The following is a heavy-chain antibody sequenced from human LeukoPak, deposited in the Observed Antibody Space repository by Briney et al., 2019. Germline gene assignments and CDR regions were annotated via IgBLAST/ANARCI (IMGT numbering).Heavy chain of an antibody. Sequence: GGSLRLSCAASGFTFSTYWMSWVRQAPGKGLEWVANTDQDESEKNYVDSVKGRFTISRDNAKNSLYLQMNSLRAEDTAVYYCARDRGATFDYWGQGTLVTVSS. CDR2: TDQDESEK. CDR3: ARDRGATFDY. V-gene: IGHV3-7*01. J-gene: IGHJ4*02. D-gene: IGHD1-26*01. CDR1: GFTFSTYW.